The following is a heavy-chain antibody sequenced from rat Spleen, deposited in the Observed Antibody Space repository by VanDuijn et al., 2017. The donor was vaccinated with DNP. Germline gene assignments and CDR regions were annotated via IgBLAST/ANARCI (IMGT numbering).Heavy chain of an antibody. CDR3: ARVILRVWGAMDA. CDR1: GFTFSDYN. D-gene: IGHD1-6*01. CDR2: ILYDGSRT. Sequence: EVQLVESGGDLVQPGRSLKLSCAASGFTFSDYNMAWVRQAPTKGLEWVATILYDGSRTYYRDSVKGRFTVSRDNAKSTLYLQMDSLRSEDTATYYCARVILRVWGAMDAWGQGTSVTVSS. V-gene: IGHV5S10*01. J-gene: IGHJ4*01.